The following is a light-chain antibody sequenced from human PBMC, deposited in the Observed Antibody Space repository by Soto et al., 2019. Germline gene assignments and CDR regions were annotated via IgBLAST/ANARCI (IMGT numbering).Light chain of an antibody. J-gene: IGKJ1*01. CDR3: QQYGSSPQT. V-gene: IGKV3-20*01. CDR2: GAS. CDR1: QSVSSSY. Sequence: EIVLTQSPGTLSLSPGERATLSCRASQSVSSSYLAWYQQKPGQAPRLLIYGASSRATSIPDRFSGSGSGTDFTLTISSLEPEDFAVYYCQQYGSSPQTFGQGTKV.